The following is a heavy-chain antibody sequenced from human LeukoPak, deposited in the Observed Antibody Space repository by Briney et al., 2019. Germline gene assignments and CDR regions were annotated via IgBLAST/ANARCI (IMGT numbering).Heavy chain of an antibody. CDR2: IYYSGST. CDR3: ARGRGGYCSSTSCYTANWFDH. CDR1: GGSISSGDYY. Sequence: SETLSLTCTVSGGSISSGDYYWSWIRQPPGKGLEWIVYIYYSGSTYYNPSLKSRVTISVDTSKNQFSLKLSSVTAADTAVYYCARGRGGYCSSTSCYTANWFDHWGQGTLVTVSS. D-gene: IGHD2-2*02. V-gene: IGHV4-30-4*01. J-gene: IGHJ5*02.